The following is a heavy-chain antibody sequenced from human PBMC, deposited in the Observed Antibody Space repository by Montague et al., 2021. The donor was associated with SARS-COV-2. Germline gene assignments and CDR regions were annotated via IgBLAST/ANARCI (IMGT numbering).Heavy chain of an antibody. CDR1: GGSFSGYY. CDR3: ARRSRVVTAIWALRTSLSSWFDP. CDR2: INHSGST. D-gene: IGHD2-21*02. V-gene: IGHV4-34*01. Sequence: SETLSLTCAVYGGSFSGYYWSWIRQPPGKGLEWIGEINHSGSTNXNPYLKSRVTISVDTSKNKFYLKLSSVTAADTAVYYCARRSRVVTAIWALRTSLSSWFDPWGQGTLVTVSS. J-gene: IGHJ5*02.